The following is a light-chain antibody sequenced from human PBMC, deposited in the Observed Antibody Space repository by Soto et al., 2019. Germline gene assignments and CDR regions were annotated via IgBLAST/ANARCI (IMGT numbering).Light chain of an antibody. V-gene: IGKV3-20*01. CDR3: QEYGSSTGT. CDR1: QSVSSDF. Sequence: EIVLTQSPGTLSLSPGERATLSCRASQSVSSDFLAWHQQRPGQAPRLLLYETSSRATGIPDRFSGSGSGTDFTLTISRLEPEDFAVYYCQEYGSSTGTFGQGTKVDIK. J-gene: IGKJ1*01. CDR2: ETS.